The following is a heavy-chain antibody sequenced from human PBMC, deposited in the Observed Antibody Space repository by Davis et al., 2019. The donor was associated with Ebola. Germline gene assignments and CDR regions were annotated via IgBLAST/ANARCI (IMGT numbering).Heavy chain of an antibody. CDR1: GVSFFGFF. Sequence: MPSETLSLTCAVYGVSFFGFFLSWIRQPPGKGLEWIGEINHSGGTNYNPSLKSRVTISVDTSKNQFSLKLSSVTAADTAVYYCARGGYFDYRGQGTPVTVSS. V-gene: IGHV4-34*01. CDR3: ARGGYFDY. CDR2: INHSGGT. J-gene: IGHJ4*02.